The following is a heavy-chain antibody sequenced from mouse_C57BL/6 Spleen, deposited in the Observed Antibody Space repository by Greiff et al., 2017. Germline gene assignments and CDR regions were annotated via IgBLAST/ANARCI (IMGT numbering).Heavy chain of an antibody. CDR1: GYAFSSSW. J-gene: IGHJ2*01. CDR3: ARWGDYGYFDY. Sequence: QVQLQQSGPELVKPGASVKISCKASGYAFSSSWLNWVKQRPGKGLEWIGRIYPGDGDTNYNGKFKGTATLTAYNSSSTSYMLLSSLTTEDSAVSFCARWGDYGYFDYWGQDTTLTVSS. D-gene: IGHD2-4*01. CDR2: IYPGDGDT. V-gene: IGHV1-82*01.